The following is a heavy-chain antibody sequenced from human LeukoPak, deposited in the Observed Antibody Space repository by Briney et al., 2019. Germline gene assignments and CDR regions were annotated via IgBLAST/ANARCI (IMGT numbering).Heavy chain of an antibody. V-gene: IGHV4-34*01. CDR1: GGSFSGYY. CDR2: INHSGST. CDR3: ARSAYRDFDY. J-gene: IGHJ4*02. Sequence: SETLSLTCAVYGGSFSGYYWSWIRQPPGKGLEWIGEINHSGSTNYNPSLKSRVTISVDTSKNQFSLKLSSVTAADTVVYYCARSAYRDFDYWGQGTLVTVSS. D-gene: IGHD2-21*01.